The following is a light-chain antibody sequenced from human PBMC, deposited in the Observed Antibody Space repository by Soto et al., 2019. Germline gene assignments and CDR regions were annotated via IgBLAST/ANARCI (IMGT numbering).Light chain of an antibody. CDR3: QQRSAIFT. J-gene: IGKJ3*01. V-gene: IGKV3-11*01. CDR1: QSLATY. CDR2: DAS. Sequence: EVVLTQSPATLSVSPGGRATLSCRASQSLATYLAWYQLKPGQAPRLLIHDASHRATGVPARFSGSGSGTDFTLTISSLEPEDFAVYYCQQRSAIFTFGPGTKVEIK.